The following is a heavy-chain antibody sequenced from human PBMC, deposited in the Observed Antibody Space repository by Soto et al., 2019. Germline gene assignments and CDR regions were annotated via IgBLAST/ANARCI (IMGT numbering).Heavy chain of an antibody. D-gene: IGHD3-22*01. CDR2: INPNSGGT. CDR3: ARTDSLYDSSGTFDY. J-gene: IGHJ4*02. V-gene: IGHV1-2*02. CDR1: GYTFTGYY. Sequence: GASVKVSFKASGYTFTGYYMHWVRQAPGQGLEWMGCINPNSGGTNYAQKFQGRVTMTRDTSISTAYMELSRLRSDDTAVYYCARTDSLYDSSGTFDYWGQGTLVTVSS.